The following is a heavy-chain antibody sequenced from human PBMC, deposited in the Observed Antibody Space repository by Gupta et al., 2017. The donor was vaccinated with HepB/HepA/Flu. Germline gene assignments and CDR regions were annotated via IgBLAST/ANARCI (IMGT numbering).Heavy chain of an antibody. V-gene: IGHV3-64*01. J-gene: IGHJ6*02. CDR1: GFTFSSYA. Sequence: EVQLVESGGGLVQPGGSLRLSCAASGFTFSSYAMHWVRQAPGKGLEYVSAISSNGGSTYYANSVKGRFTISRDKSKNTLYLQMGSLRAEDMAVYYCAREGPSQYYDFWSGDYQPYYYYGMDVGGQGTTVTVSS. D-gene: IGHD3-3*01. CDR2: ISSNGGST. CDR3: AREGPSQYYDFWSGDYQPYYYYGMDV.